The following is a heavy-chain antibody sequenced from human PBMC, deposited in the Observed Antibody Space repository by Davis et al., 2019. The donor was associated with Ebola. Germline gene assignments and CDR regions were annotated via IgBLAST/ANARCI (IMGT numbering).Heavy chain of an antibody. Sequence: GESLKISCAASGFTFSSYSMNWVRQAPGKGLEWVGFIRSKAYGGTTEYAASVKGRFTISRDDSKSIAYLQMNSLKTEDTAVYYCTRDARRVRIYGMDVWGQGTTVTVSS. CDR3: TRDARRVRIYGMDV. CDR1: GFTFSSYS. CDR2: IRSKAYGGTT. D-gene: IGHD2-15*01. J-gene: IGHJ6*02. V-gene: IGHV3-49*04.